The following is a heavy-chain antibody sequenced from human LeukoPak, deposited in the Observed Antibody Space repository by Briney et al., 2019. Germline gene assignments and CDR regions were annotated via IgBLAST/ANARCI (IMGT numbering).Heavy chain of an antibody. CDR2: INAGNGNT. D-gene: IGHD3-3*01. Sequence: ASVKVSCKASGYTFTSYAMHWVRQAPGQRLEWMGWINAGNGNTKYSQKFQGRVTITRDTSASTAYMELSSLRSEDTAVYYCARAHDYDFWSGYSTYYFDYWGQGTLVTVSS. J-gene: IGHJ4*02. CDR1: GYTFTSYA. CDR3: ARAHDYDFWSGYSTYYFDY. V-gene: IGHV1-3*01.